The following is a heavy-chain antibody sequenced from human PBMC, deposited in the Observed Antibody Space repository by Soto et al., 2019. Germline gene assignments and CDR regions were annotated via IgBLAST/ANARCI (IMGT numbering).Heavy chain of an antibody. J-gene: IGHJ6*02. CDR2: INPSGGST. D-gene: IGHD6-6*01. CDR1: GYTFTSYY. V-gene: IGHV1-46*01. CDR3: ARDRVRGSSSSVYYYYGMDV. Sequence: ASVKVSCKASGYTFTSYYMHWVRQAPGQGLEWMGIINPSGGSTSYAQKFQGRVTMTRDTSTSTVYMELSSLRSEDTAVYYCARDRVRGSSSSVYYYYGMDVWGQGTTVTVSS.